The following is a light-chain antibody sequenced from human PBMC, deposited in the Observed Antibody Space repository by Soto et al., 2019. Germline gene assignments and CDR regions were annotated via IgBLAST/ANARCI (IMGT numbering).Light chain of an antibody. J-gene: IGKJ5*01. V-gene: IGKV3D-15*01. CDR2: DAS. CDR3: QQDSYCPT. Sequence: EIVMTQSPATLSVSPGERATLSCRASQSVSSKLAWFQQKPGQAPRLIIYDASVRASGIPARFSGSGSGTDFTLTISSLEPDDFADYYCQQDSYCPTFGRGTRLEI. CDR1: QSVSSK.